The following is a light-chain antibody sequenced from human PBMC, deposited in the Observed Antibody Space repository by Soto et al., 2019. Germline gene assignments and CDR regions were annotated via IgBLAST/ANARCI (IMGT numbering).Light chain of an antibody. CDR2: DVS. V-gene: IGLV2-14*01. CDR3: SSYTSSSPLYV. Sequence: QSALTQPASVSGSPGQSITISCTGTSSDVGGYNYVSWYQQHPGKAPKLMIYDVSNWPSGVSNRSSGSKSGNTASLTISGLQAEDEADYSCSSYTSSSPLYVFGTGTKVTVL. CDR1: SSDVGGYNY. J-gene: IGLJ1*01.